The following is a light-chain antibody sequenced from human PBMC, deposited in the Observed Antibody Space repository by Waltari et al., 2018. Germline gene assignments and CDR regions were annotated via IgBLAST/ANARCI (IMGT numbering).Light chain of an antibody. CDR1: RSNVGSNT. Sequence: QSVLTQPPSASGTPGQTVTISCSGSRSNVGSNTVNWFQQVPGTAPKLLIYSNNQRPAGVPDRVSGSKSGPSASLAISGLQSEDEADYYCAVWDDSLNAYVVGTGTQVPVL. CDR2: SNN. V-gene: IGLV1-44*01. CDR3: AVWDDSLNAYV. J-gene: IGLJ1*01.